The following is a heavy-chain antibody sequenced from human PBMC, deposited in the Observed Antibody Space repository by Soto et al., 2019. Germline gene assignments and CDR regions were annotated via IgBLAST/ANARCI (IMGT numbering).Heavy chain of an antibody. D-gene: IGHD3-10*01. CDR2: ISYDGSNK. V-gene: IGHV3-30*18. J-gene: IGHJ6*02. Sequence: GGSLRLSCAASGFTFSSYGMHWVRQAPGKGLEWVAVISYDGSNKYYADSVKGRFTISRDNSKNTLYLQMNSLRAEDTAVYYCAKDYGRVRGVVNRMVVSGQGTTVTVSS. CDR1: GFTFSSYG. CDR3: AKDYGRVRGVVNRMVV.